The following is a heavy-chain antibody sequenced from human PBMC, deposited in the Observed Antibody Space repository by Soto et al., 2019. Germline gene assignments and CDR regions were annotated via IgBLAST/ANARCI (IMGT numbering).Heavy chain of an antibody. J-gene: IGHJ6*03. CDR1: GGSFSGYY. CDR3: ARGGRYCSSTSCYVSSSSLTKAIYYYYYYLDV. V-gene: IGHV4-34*01. D-gene: IGHD2-2*01. CDR2: INHSGST. Sequence: SETLSLTCAVYGGSFSGYYWSWIRQPPGKGLEWIGEINHSGSTNYNPSLRSRVTISVDTSKNQFSLKLSSVTAADTAVYYCARGGRYCSSTSCYVSSSSLTKAIYYYYYYLDVWGQGTTVTVSS.